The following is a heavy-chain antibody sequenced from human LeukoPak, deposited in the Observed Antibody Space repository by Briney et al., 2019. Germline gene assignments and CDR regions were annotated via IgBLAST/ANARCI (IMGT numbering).Heavy chain of an antibody. CDR1: GFTFSTSA. J-gene: IGHJ3*01. CDR2: IIVGSGAT. CDR3: AAELYGVYTDCCTFHL. V-gene: IGHV1-58*01. D-gene: IGHD4-17*01. Sequence: SVKVSCKTSGFTFSTSAVQWVRQARGQRLEWIGWIIVGSGATNYAQSLQGRFTITRDMSTNTAYLELSSLGSEDSAVYYCAAELYGVYTDCCTFHLWGQGTMVTVSS.